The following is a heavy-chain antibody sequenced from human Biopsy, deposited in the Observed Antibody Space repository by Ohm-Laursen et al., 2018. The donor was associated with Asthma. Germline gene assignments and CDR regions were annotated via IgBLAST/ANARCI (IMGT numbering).Heavy chain of an antibody. CDR2: IWYDGSNK. D-gene: IGHD4-17*01. V-gene: IGHV3-33*08. CDR1: GFSFNSYG. J-gene: IGHJ4*02. Sequence: LRLSCAASGFSFNSYGMHWVRQAPGKGLEWVAVIWYDGSNKYYADSVKGRFTISRDNSKNTLYLQMNSLRAEDTAVDYGARKARHGDYDFDYWGQGTLVTVSS. CDR3: ARKARHGDYDFDY.